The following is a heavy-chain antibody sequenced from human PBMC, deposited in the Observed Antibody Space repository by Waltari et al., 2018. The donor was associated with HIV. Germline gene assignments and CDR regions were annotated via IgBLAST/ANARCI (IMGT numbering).Heavy chain of an antibody. D-gene: IGHD3-3*01. V-gene: IGHV1-69*08. CDR2: LITSLGRP. CDR3: ARDPNYEFWSGHYRSDENYFDP. J-gene: IGHJ5*02. CDR1: GGAFSSYT. Sequence: QFLLLQSGPEVKKPGSSVKVSCKASGGAFSSYTVHWVRQAPGKGLEWGGRLITSLGRPEYARKFRGRVTFTADKSTRTAYMEVNSLRSEDTAVYFCARDPNYEFWSGHYRSDENYFDPWGQGTLVTVSS.